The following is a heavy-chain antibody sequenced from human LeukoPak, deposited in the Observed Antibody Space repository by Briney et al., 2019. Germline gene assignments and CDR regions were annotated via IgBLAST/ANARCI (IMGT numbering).Heavy chain of an antibody. CDR3: ARGPQGGYDSSGYSPPPRYFDY. V-gene: IGHV3-23*01. J-gene: IGHJ4*02. CDR1: GFTFSSYA. CDR2: ISGSGGST. D-gene: IGHD3-22*01. Sequence: GGSLRLSCAASGFTFSSYAMSWVRQAPGKGLEWVSAISGSGGSTYYADSVKGRFTISRDNSKNTLYLQMNSLRAEDTAVYYCARGPQGGYDSSGYSPPPRYFDYWGQGALVTVSS.